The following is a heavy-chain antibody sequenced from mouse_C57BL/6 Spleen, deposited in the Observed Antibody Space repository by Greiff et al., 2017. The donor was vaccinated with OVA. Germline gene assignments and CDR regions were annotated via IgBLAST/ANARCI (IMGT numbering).Heavy chain of an antibody. CDR3: ARRGSSYWYCDV. CDR2: IYPGSGST. Sequence: VKLQQPGAELVKPGASVKMSCKASGYTFTSYWITWVKQRPGQGLEWIGDIYPGSGSTNYNEKFKSKATLTVDTSSSTAYMQLSSLTSEDSAVYYCARRGSSYWYCDVWGTGTTVTVSS. J-gene: IGHJ1*03. CDR1: GYTFTSYW. V-gene: IGHV1-55*01. D-gene: IGHD1-1*01.